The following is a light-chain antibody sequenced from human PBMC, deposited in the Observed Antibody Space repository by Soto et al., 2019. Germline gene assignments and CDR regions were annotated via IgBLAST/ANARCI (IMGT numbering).Light chain of an antibody. CDR1: QRVSSSF. V-gene: IGKV3-20*01. CDR3: QQYARSAPRYT. CDR2: GAS. Sequence: PGERATLSCRASQRVSSSFLAWYQQKPGQAPRLLIYGASSRATGIPDRFSGSGSGTVFTLTISRLEPEDFAVYYCQQYARSAPRYTFGQGTKLEIQ. J-gene: IGKJ2*01.